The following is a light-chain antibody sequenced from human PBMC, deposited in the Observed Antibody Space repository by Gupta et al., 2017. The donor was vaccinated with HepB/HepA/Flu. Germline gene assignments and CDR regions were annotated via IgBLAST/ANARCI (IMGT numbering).Light chain of an antibody. J-gene: IGLJ2*01. V-gene: IGLV3-21*02. CDR2: DDR. Sequence: SYVLTQPPSVSVAPGQTARITCGGNNIGSKSVHWYQQKPGQAPVLVVYDDRDRPSEIPERFSGSNSGNTATLTISRVEAGEEADYYCQVWHRASDKWDVVFGGGAKLTVL. CDR3: QVWHRASDKWDVV. CDR1: NIGSKS.